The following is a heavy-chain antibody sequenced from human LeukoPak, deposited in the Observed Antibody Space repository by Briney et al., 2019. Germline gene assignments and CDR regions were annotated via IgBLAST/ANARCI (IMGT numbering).Heavy chain of an antibody. J-gene: IGHJ3*02. CDR3: ARDGWFGDLDAFDI. V-gene: IGHV1-18*01. D-gene: IGHD3-10*01. CDR2: ISTYNGNT. Sequence: ASVKVSCKASGYTFTKYDISWVRQAPGQGLEWMGWISTYNGNTNHAQKLQGRVTMTTDTSTSTAYMELRSLRSDDTAVYYCARDGWFGDLDAFDIRGQGTMVIVSS. CDR1: GYTFTKYD.